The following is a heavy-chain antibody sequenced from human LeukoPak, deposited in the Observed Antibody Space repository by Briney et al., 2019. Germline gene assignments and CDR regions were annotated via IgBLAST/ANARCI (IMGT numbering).Heavy chain of an antibody. CDR1: GGTLSSYA. D-gene: IGHD4-17*01. CDR3: AVTTVTSVEDYYYYMDV. V-gene: IGHV1-69*05. Sequence: SVKVSCKASGGTLSSYAISWVRQAPGQGLEWMGGIIPIFGTANYAQKFQGRVTITTDESTSTAYMELSSLRSEDTAVYYCAVTTVTSVEDYYYYMDVWGKGTTVTVSS. CDR2: IIPIFGTA. J-gene: IGHJ6*03.